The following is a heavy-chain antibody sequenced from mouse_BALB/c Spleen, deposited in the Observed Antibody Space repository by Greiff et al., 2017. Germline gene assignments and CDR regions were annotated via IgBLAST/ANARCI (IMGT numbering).Heavy chain of an antibody. CDR1: GFTFNTYA. V-gene: IGHV10-1*02. Sequence: EVQLQQSGGGLVQPKGSLKLSCAASGFTFNTYAMNWVRQAPGKGLEWVARIRSKSNNYATYYADSVKDRFTISRDDSQSMLYLQMNNLKTEDTAMYYCVYYDWAYWGQGTLVTVSA. D-gene: IGHD2-4*01. CDR3: VYYDWAY. CDR2: IRSKSNNYAT. J-gene: IGHJ3*01.